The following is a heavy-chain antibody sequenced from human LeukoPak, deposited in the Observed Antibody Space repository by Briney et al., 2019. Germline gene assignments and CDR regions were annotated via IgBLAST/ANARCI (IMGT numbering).Heavy chain of an antibody. V-gene: IGHV1-2*02. CDR2: INPNSGGT. D-gene: IGHD3-22*01. Sequence: GASVKVSCKASGYNFTGHYMHLVRQAPGQGLEWMGWINPNSGGTNYAQKFQGRVTMTRDTSISTAYMELSRLRSHDTAVYYCARYYYDTSSVFDVWGQGTRATVSS. CDR3: ARYYYDTSSVFDV. J-gene: IGHJ3*01. CDR1: GYNFTGHY.